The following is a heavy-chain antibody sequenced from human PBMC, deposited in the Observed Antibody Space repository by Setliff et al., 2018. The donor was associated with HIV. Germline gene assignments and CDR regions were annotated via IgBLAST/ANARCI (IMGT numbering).Heavy chain of an antibody. CDR2: FYYSGSS. V-gene: IGHV4-39*01. D-gene: IGHD2-2*01. J-gene: IGHJ4*02. CDR3: AKLLPAADMAREIDS. CDR1: GDSISSSNYY. Sequence: PSETLSLTCVVSGDSISSSNYYWGWIRQPPGKGLEWIGNFYYSGSSHYNPSLKSRVTISVDTSKNQFSLKLISVSAADTAVYYCAKLLPAADMAREIDSWGQGTLVTVSS.